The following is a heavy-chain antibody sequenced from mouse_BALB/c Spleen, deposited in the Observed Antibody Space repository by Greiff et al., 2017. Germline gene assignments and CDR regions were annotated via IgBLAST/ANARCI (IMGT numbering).Heavy chain of an antibody. D-gene: IGHD1-1*01. V-gene: IGHV5-6-3*01. CDR1: GFTFSSYG. CDR2: INSNGGST. Sequence: EVKLMESGGGLVQPGGSLKLSCAASGFTFSSYGMSWVRQTPDKRLELVATINSNGGSTYYPDSVKGRFTISRDNAKNTLYLQMSSLKSEDTAMYYCARDGITTVVPNVWGAGTTVTVSS. CDR3: ARDGITTVVPNV. J-gene: IGHJ1*01.